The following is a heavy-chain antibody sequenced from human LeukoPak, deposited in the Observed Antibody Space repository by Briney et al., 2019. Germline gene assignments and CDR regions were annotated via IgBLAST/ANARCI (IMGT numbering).Heavy chain of an antibody. CDR3: ARETTAAHLFAP. CDR2: ISSSSSYI. J-gene: IGHJ5*02. V-gene: IGHV3-21*01. D-gene: IGHD1-1*01. CDR1: GFTFSSYS. Sequence: PGGSLRLSCAASGFTFSSYSMNWVRQAPGKGLEWVSSISSSSSYIYYADSVKGRFTISRDNAKNSLYLQMNSLRAEDTAVYYWARETTAAHLFAPWGQGPLVTVSS.